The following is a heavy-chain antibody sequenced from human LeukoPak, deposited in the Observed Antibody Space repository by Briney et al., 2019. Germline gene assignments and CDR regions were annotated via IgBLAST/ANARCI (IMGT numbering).Heavy chain of an antibody. CDR1: GGSISSGDYY. Sequence: SETLSLTCTVSGGSISSGDYYWSWIRQPPGKGLEWIVYIYYSGSTYYNPSLKSRVTISVDTSKNQFSLKLSSVTAADTAVYYCARDPPTTENSDAFDIWGQGTMVTVSS. V-gene: IGHV4-30-4*01. CDR3: ARDPPTTENSDAFDI. D-gene: IGHD4-17*01. CDR2: IYYSGST. J-gene: IGHJ3*02.